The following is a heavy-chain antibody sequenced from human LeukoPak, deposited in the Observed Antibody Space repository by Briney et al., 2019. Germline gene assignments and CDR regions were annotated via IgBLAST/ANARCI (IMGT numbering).Heavy chain of an antibody. CDR3: ARTPDYYDSSGFNWFDP. D-gene: IGHD3-22*01. CDR2: TYTSGST. V-gene: IGHV4-4*07. J-gene: IGHJ5*02. Sequence: PSETLSLTCTVSGGSISSYYWSWIRQPAGKGLEWIGRTYTSGSTNYNPSLKSRVTMSVDTSKNQFSLKLSSVTAADTAVYYCARTPDYYDSSGFNWFDPWGQGTLVTVSS. CDR1: GGSISSYY.